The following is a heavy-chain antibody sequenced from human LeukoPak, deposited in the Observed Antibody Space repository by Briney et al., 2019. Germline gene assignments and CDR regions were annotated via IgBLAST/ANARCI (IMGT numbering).Heavy chain of an antibody. CDR2: ICHGGIT. J-gene: IGHJ3*02. Sequence: SSETLSLTCAVSGGSISSSFCWTWVRQPPGWGLEWIGEICHGGITNYSPSLKSRVTISVDWAQNHFSLQLTSVSAADTAVYYCARDGSGWYNYHFDIWGQGTMVSVSS. CDR1: GGSISSSFC. V-gene: IGHV4-4*02. CDR3: ARDGSGWYNYHFDI. D-gene: IGHD6-19*01.